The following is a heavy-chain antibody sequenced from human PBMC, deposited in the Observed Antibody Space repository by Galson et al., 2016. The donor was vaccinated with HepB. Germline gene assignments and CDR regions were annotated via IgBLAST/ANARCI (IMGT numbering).Heavy chain of an antibody. Sequence: TLSLTCTVSGGSISSGNHYWNWVRQSPGKGLEYIGYTYYSGGTDYNPTLTGRVTISVDTAKNQFFLKLSSVTAADTAVYYCARDGLYWGQGALVTVSS. CDR1: GGSISSGNHY. CDR3: ARDGLY. V-gene: IGHV4-30-4*01. CDR2: TYYSGGT. J-gene: IGHJ4*02.